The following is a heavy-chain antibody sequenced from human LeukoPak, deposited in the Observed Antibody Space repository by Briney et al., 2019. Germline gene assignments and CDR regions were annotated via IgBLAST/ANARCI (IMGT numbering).Heavy chain of an antibody. D-gene: IGHD3-10*01. CDR1: GFTFSSYA. CDR2: ISGSGGST. J-gene: IGHJ4*02. CDR3: AKDPYRWFGELFLDY. V-gene: IGHV3-23*01. Sequence: PGGSPRLSCAASGFTFSSYAMSWVRQAPGKGLEWVSAISGSGGSTYYADSVKGRFAISRDNSKNTLYLQMNSLRAEDTAVYYCAKDPYRWFGELFLDYWGQGTLVTVSS.